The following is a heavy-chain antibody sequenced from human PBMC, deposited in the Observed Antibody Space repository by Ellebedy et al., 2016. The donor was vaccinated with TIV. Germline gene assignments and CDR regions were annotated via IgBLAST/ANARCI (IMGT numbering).Heavy chain of an antibody. CDR1: GYSIINPYS. Sequence: GSLRLXCTLSGYSIINPYSLGWVRQSPGKEGLEWIGNVHHAGNTTYNPSLKSRVTLSIDTSNNQFFLKLHSVTAADTAVYYCAGAGYWGQGNLVTVSS. CDR2: VHHAGNT. J-gene: IGHJ4*02. V-gene: IGHV4-38-2*02. CDR3: AGAGY.